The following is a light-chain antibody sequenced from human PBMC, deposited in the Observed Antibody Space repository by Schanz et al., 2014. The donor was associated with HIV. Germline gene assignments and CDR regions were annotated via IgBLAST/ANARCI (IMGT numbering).Light chain of an antibody. J-gene: IGLJ2*01. CDR2: RND. V-gene: IGLV1-47*01. Sequence: QSVLTQPPSASGTPGQRVAISCSGSSSNIGTYNVNWYQQLPGTAPKLLIYRNDQRPSGVPDRFSASKSGTSASLAISGLRSADEADYSCAAWDDSLSGPVFGGGTKLTVL. CDR3: AAWDDSLSGPV. CDR1: SSNIGTYN.